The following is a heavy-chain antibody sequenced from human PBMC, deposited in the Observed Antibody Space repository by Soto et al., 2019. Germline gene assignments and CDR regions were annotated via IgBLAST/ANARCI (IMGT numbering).Heavy chain of an antibody. J-gene: IGHJ6*02. CDR2: VHHSWGS. D-gene: IGHD3-10*01. V-gene: IGHV4-59*08. CDR1: GGSISSYY. CDR3: ARQGFGPLHGLVDV. Sequence: QVQLQESGPGLVKPSETLSLSCTVSGGSISSYYWSWFRQSPGKRMEWIGYVHHSWGSSYNPSLQSRGALSLDTAKSQFSLKVTSVTATDTAVYYCARQGFGPLHGLVDVWGQGTTVTVSS.